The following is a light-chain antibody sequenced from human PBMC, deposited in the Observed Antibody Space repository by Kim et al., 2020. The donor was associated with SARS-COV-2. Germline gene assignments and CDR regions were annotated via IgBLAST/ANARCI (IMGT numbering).Light chain of an antibody. V-gene: IGLV1-40*01. Sequence: KVTITCTGRSSNTGAGYDVHWYQQLPGTAPKLHIYGNSNRPSGVPDRCSGSKSGTSASLAITGLQAEDEADYYCQSYDSSLSGYVFGTGTKVTVL. CDR1: SSNTGAGYD. CDR3: QSYDSSLSGYV. J-gene: IGLJ1*01. CDR2: GNS.